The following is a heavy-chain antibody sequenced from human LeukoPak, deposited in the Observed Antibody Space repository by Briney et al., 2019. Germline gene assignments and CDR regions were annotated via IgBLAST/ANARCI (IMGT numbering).Heavy chain of an antibody. CDR1: GFTFSSYG. Sequence: QPGRSLRLSCAASGFTFSSYGMHWVRQAPGKGLGWVAVISYDGSNKYYADSVKGRFTISRDNSKNTLYLQMNSLRAEDTAVYYCAREYRMPSVDTAMATGYWGQGTLVTVSS. D-gene: IGHD5-18*01. V-gene: IGHV3-30*19. J-gene: IGHJ4*02. CDR3: AREYRMPSVDTAMATGY. CDR2: ISYDGSNK.